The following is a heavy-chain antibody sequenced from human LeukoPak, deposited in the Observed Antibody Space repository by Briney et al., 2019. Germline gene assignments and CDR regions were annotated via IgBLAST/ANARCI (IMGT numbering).Heavy chain of an antibody. J-gene: IGHJ4*02. D-gene: IGHD2-8*01. CDR1: GFTFSSYA. V-gene: IGHV3-23*01. CDR3: AKVGEPLLMVHADPSDY. CDR2: ISGSGGST. Sequence: PGGSLRLSCAASGFTFSSYAMSWVRQAPGKGLEWVSAISGSGGSTYYADSVKGRFTISRDNSKNTLYLQMNSLRAEDTAVYYCAKVGEPLLMVHADPSDYWGQGTLVTVSS.